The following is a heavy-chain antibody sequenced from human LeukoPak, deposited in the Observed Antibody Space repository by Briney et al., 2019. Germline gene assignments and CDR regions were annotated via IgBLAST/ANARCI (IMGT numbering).Heavy chain of an antibody. CDR3: AREIYCSGGRCYLDAFDI. CDR1: GRSFSGYY. V-gene: IGHV4-34*01. J-gene: IGHJ3*02. D-gene: IGHD2-15*01. CDR2: ITHSGIT. Sequence: PSETLSLTCAVYGRSFSGYYWTWIRQTPGKGLEWIGEITHSGITDYNPSLRSRVTISVDTSKNQFSLKLTSVTAADTAVYYCAREIYCSGGRCYLDAFDIWGQGTIVTVSS.